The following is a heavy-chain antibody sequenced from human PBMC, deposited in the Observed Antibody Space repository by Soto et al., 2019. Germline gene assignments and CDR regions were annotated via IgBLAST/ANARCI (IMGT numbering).Heavy chain of an antibody. D-gene: IGHD1-20*01. CDR1: SGSISVTNVF. CDR3: ARITGRHLDY. CDR2: VDYSGTA. Sequence: SETLSLTCTVSSGSISVTNVFWGWVRQPPGKGLEWFGNVDYSGTAYFSPSLATRVTFHVDTSKNQFSLTLYSVTAADTAVYYCARITGRHLDYWGQGSLVTVSS. J-gene: IGHJ4*02. V-gene: IGHV4-39*01.